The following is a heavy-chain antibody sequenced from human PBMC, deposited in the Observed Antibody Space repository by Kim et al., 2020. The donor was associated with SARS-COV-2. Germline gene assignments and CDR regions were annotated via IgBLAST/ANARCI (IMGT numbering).Heavy chain of an antibody. V-gene: IGHV4-34*01. J-gene: IGHJ4*01. CDR2: INHSGST. CDR1: GGSFSGYY. D-gene: IGHD3-3*01. CDR3: ARARYYDFWSGYPLDY. Sequence: SETLSLTCAVYGGSFSGYYWSWIRQPPGKGLEWIGEINHSGSTNYNPSLKSRVTISVDTSKNQFSLKLSSVTAADTAVYYCARARYYDFWSGYPLDYWG.